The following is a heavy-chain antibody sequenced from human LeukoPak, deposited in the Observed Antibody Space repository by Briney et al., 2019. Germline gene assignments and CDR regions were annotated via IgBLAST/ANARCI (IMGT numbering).Heavy chain of an antibody. CDR3: AKDEGHNCYYYYMDV. CDR2: ISWNSGSI. CDR1: GFTFDDYA. Sequence: GGSLRLSCAASGFTFDDYAMHWVRHAPGKGLEWVSGISWNSGSIGYADSVKGRFTISRDNAKNSLYLQMNSLRAEDMALYYCAKDEGHNCYYYYMDVWGKGTTVTVSS. J-gene: IGHJ6*03. V-gene: IGHV3-9*03.